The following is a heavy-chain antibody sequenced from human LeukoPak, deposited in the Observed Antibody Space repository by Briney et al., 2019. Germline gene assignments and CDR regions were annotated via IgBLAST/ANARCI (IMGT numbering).Heavy chain of an antibody. V-gene: IGHV4-59*01. D-gene: IGHD3-16*01. CDR2: IYYSGST. CDR3: ASMEESSGYFDY. CDR1: GGSISSYY. Sequence: SETLSLTCTVSGGSISSYYWSWIRQPPGKGLEWRGYIYYSGSTNYNPSLKSRVTISVDTSKNQFSLKLSSVTAADTAVYYCASMEESSGYFDYWGQGTLVTVSS. J-gene: IGHJ4*02.